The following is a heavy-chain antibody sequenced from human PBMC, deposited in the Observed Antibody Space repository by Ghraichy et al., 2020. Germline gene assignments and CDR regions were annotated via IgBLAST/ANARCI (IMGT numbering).Heavy chain of an antibody. Sequence: GGSLRLSCAASGFTFSSYAMSWVRQAPGKGLEWVSAISGSGGSTYYADSVKGRFTISRDNSKNTLYLQMNSLRAEDTAVYYCAKVQFYGGNSRVVDYWGQGTLVTVSS. CDR3: AKVQFYGGNSRVVDY. CDR1: GFTFSSYA. CDR2: ISGSGGST. D-gene: IGHD4-23*01. V-gene: IGHV3-23*01. J-gene: IGHJ4*02.